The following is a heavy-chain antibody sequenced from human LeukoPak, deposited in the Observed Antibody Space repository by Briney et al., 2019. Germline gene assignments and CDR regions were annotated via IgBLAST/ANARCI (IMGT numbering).Heavy chain of an antibody. V-gene: IGHV3-15*01. CDR3: TTVEKWELTFDY. Sequence: GGSLRLSCAASGFTFSNAWMSWVRQAPGKGLEWVGRIKSKTDGGTTDYAAPVKGRFTISRYDSKNTLYLQMNSLKTEDTAVYYCTTVEKWELTFDYWGQGTLVTVSS. D-gene: IGHD1-26*01. CDR1: GFTFSNAW. J-gene: IGHJ4*02. CDR2: IKSKTDGGTT.